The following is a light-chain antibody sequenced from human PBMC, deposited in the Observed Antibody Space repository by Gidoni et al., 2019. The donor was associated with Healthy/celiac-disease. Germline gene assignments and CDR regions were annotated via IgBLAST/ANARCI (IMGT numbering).Light chain of an antibody. CDR1: QSISSY. V-gene: IGKV1-39*01. J-gene: IGKJ4*01. CDR2: AAS. Sequence: PLTHSPSSLSASVGDRVTITCPASQSISSYLNWYQQKPGKAPKLLIYAASSLQSGVPSRFSGSGSGTDFTLTRSSLQPEDLATYYWQQSYSTPLTFGGGTKVEIK. CDR3: QQSYSTPLT.